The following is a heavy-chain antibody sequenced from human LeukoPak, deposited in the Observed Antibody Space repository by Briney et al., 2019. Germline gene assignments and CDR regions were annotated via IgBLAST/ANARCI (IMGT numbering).Heavy chain of an antibody. CDR2: IIPIFGTA. CDR3: ASDPRYCGGDCYPDY. CDR1: GYTFTGYY. D-gene: IGHD2-21*02. Sequence: ASVRVSCKASGYTFTGYYMHWGRQAPGQGVEWMGGIIPIFGTANYAQKFQGRVTITADESTSTAYMELSSLRSEDTAVYYCASDPRYCGGDCYPDYWGQGTLVTVSS. V-gene: IGHV1-69*13. J-gene: IGHJ4*02.